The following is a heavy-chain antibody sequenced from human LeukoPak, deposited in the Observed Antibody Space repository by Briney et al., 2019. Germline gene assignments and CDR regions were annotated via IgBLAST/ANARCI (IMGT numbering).Heavy chain of an antibody. Sequence: PGGSLRLSCTATGLTFSSYSMNWVRQAPGQGLEWVASIKEDGSEKHYVDSVKGRFTISRDNGKNSLYLQMNSLRAEDTAVYYCARDSGWWRFDFWGQGTLVTVSS. J-gene: IGHJ4*02. CDR1: GLTFSSYS. V-gene: IGHV3-7*03. CDR3: ARDSGWWRFDF. D-gene: IGHD6-13*01. CDR2: IKEDGSEK.